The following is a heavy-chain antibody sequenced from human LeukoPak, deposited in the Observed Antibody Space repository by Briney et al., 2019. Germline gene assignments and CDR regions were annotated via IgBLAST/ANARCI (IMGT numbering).Heavy chain of an antibody. CDR3: AKDMGPYYYDSSGYRWDAFDI. CDR1: GFTFSSYA. D-gene: IGHD3-22*01. CDR2: ISGSGGST. J-gene: IGHJ3*02. Sequence: GGSLRLSCAASGFTFSSYAMHWVRQAPGKGLEWVSGISGSGGSTYYADSVKGRSTVSRDNAKNSLYLQMNSLRAEDTALYYCAKDMGPYYYDSSGYRWDAFDIWGQGTMVTVSS. V-gene: IGHV3-23*01.